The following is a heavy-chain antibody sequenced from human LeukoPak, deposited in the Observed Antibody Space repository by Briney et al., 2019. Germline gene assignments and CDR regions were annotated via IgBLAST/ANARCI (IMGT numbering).Heavy chain of an antibody. J-gene: IGHJ4*02. Sequence: PGGSLRLSCAASGFTFSNYAMTWVRQAPGKGLEWVSGISGSGGSTYHADSVRGRFTISRDKSKNTLYLQMNSLRAEDTAVYYCAKALTTTGTAMFDYWGQGTLVTVSS. CDR1: GFTFSNYA. CDR2: ISGSGGST. CDR3: AKALTTTGTAMFDY. V-gene: IGHV3-23*01. D-gene: IGHD1-1*01.